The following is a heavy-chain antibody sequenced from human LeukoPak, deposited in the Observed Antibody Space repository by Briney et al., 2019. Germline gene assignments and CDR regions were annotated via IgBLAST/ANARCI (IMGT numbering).Heavy chain of an antibody. J-gene: IGHJ4*02. CDR1: GDSTNTYF. D-gene: IGHD4-17*01. V-gene: IGHV4-59*01. Sequence: PSETLSLTCTMSGDSTNTYFWSWIRQPPGKGLEWVGYIYYTGTTNYNPSLKSRVTISVDTSKNQFSLRLSSVTAADTAVYYCASKSSDHGELRFDYWGQGTLVTVSS. CDR3: ASKSSDHGELRFDY. CDR2: IYYTGTT.